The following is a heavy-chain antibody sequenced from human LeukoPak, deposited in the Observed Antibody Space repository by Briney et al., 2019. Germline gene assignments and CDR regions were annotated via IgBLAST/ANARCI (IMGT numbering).Heavy chain of an antibody. CDR2: ISSSGTTI. J-gene: IGHJ4*02. V-gene: IGHV3-11*01. CDR1: GFTFSDYY. Sequence: PGGSLRLSCAASGFTFSDYYMSWVRQAPGKGLEWVSYISSSGTTIYYADSVKGRFTISRDNAKNSLSLQMNSLRAEGTAVYYCARGGYSYGFYYFDYWGQGTLVTVSS. D-gene: IGHD5-18*01. CDR3: ARGGYSYGFYYFDY.